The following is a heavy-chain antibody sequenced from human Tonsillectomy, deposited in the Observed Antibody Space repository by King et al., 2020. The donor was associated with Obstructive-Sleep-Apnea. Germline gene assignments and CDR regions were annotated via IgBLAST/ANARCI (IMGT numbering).Heavy chain of an antibody. V-gene: IGHV2-70*01. CDR1: GFSLSTSGMC. CDR2: IDWDDDK. CDR3: ARSQYYESSGYFFDY. Sequence: TLKESGPALVKPTQTLTLTCTFSGFSLSTSGMCVSWIRQPPGKALEWLALIDWDDDKYYSTSLKTRLTISKDTSKNQVVLTMTKMDPEDTATYYCARSQYYESSGYFFDYWGQGTLVTVSS. J-gene: IGHJ4*02. D-gene: IGHD3-22*01.